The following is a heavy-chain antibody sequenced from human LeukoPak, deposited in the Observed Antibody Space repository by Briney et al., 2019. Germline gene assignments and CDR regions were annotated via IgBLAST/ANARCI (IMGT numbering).Heavy chain of an antibody. CDR3: AIGLRYFDGGY. J-gene: IGHJ4*02. V-gene: IGHV4-4*02. CDR2: IYHSGST. Sequence: SETLSLTCAVSGGSISSSNWWSWVRQPPGKGLEWIGEIYHSGSTNYNPSLGSRVTISVDKSKTQFSLKLNSVTAADTAVYYCAIGLRYFDGGYWGQGTLVTVSS. D-gene: IGHD3-9*01. CDR1: GGSISSSNW.